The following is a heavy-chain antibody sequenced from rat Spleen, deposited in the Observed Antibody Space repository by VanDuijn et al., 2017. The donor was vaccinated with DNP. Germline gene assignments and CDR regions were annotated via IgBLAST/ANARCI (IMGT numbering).Heavy chain of an antibody. CDR1: GFSLTSYH. D-gene: IGHD4-3*01. Sequence: QVQLKESGPGLVLPSQTLSLTCTVSGFSLTSYHVHWVRQPAGKGLEWMGVMWTGGTTDFSSDLKSRLSISRDTSKSQVFLKMNSLQTEDIATYYCARDGYNSAFDYWGQGVMVTVSS. CDR2: MWTGGTT. V-gene: IGHV2-30*01. CDR3: ARDGYNSAFDY. J-gene: IGHJ2*01.